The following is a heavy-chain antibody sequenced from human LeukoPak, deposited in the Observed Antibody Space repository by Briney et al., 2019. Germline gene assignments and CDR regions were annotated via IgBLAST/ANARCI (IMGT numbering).Heavy chain of an antibody. V-gene: IGHV3-23*01. CDR3: ARAPYDVLTKYCIDF. Sequence: GGSLRLSCAASGFTFSIYAMSWVRQAPGKGLEWVSAISGSGGTAYYADSVKGRFTISRDSAENSLYLQMDDLRAEDTAVYYCARAPYDVLTKYCIDFWGQGTLVTVFS. D-gene: IGHD3-9*01. CDR2: ISGSGGTA. J-gene: IGHJ4*02. CDR1: GFTFSIYA.